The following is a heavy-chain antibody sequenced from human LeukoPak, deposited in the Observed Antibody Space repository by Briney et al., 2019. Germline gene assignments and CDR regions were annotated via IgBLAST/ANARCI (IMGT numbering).Heavy chain of an antibody. V-gene: IGHV3-7*01. Sequence: GGSLRLSCVASEFTFSSYWMSWVRQAPGKGLEWVANIKQDGSERYYVDSVKGRFTISRDNAKNSLYLQMSSLRAEDTAVYYCARDGGYCSGGSCYWEYWGQGILVTVSS. CDR2: IKQDGSER. CDR1: EFTFSSYW. CDR3: ARDGGYCSGGSCYWEY. D-gene: IGHD2-15*01. J-gene: IGHJ4*02.